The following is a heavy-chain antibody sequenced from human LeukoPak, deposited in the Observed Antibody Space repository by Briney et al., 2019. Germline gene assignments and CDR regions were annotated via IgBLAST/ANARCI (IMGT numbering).Heavy chain of an antibody. CDR2: ISGSGGST. CDR1: GFTLSSHA. Sequence: GGSLRLSCAASGFTLSSHALSWVRQAPGKGLEWVSTISGSGGSTYYADSVKGRCTISRDNSKNTLYLQMNSLRAEDTAVYYCAKLRKGLVTPFDYWGQGTLVTVSS. CDR3: AKLRKGLVTPFDY. D-gene: IGHD3-9*01. V-gene: IGHV3-23*01. J-gene: IGHJ4*02.